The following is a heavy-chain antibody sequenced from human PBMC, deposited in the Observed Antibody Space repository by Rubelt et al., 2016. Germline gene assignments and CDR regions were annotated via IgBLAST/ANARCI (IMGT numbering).Heavy chain of an antibody. CDR1: VGSFSGHA. CDR3: ARGLFPGIAGLCC. D-gene: IGHD6-13*01. Sequence: QVPLQQWGTGLLKPSETLSRTCAVYVGSFSGHAWAWIRQPPGKGLEWIGSIYRGGNTYYNLSLRSRVTISVETSKNQFSLKVSSVTAADTAVYSCARGLFPGIAGLCCWGQGTLVTVSS. V-gene: IGHV4-34*01. J-gene: IGHJ4*02. CDR2: IYRGGNT.